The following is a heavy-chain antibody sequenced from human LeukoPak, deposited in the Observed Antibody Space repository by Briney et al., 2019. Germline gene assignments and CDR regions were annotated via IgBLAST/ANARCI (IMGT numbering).Heavy chain of an antibody. J-gene: IGHJ5*02. CDR3: ARRKGRGSGWYRNWFDP. CDR2: INHSGST. V-gene: IGHV4-34*01. D-gene: IGHD6-19*01. Sequence: WETLSLTCAVYGGSFSGYYWSWIRQPPGKGLEWIGEINHSGSTNYNPSLKSRVTISVDTSKNQFSLKLSSVTAADTAVYYCARRKGRGSGWYRNWFDPWGQGTLVTVSS. CDR1: GGSFSGYY.